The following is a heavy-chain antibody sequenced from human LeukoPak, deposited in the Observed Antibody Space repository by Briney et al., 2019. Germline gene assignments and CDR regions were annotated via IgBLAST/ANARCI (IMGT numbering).Heavy chain of an antibody. V-gene: IGHV3-7*05. CDR3: ARDWDY. CDR2: IKQDGSEK. Sequence: GGSLRLSCAASGFTFSGFYMSWIRQAPGKGLEWVANIKQDGSEKYYVDSVKGRFTISGDNAKNSLYLQMNSLRAEDTAVYYCARDWDYWGQGILVTVSS. J-gene: IGHJ4*02. CDR1: GFTFSGFY.